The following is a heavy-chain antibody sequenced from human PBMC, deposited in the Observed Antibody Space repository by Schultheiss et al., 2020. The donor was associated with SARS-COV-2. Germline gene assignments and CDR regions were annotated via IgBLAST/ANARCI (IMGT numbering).Heavy chain of an antibody. CDR1: GGSISSGDYY. CDR2: INHSGST. CDR3: ARKGGYCTGGVCYNYFDY. V-gene: IGHV4-39*01. D-gene: IGHD2-8*02. J-gene: IGHJ4*02. Sequence: SETLSLTCTISGGSISSGDYYWSWIRQPPGKGLAWIGEINHSGSTNYNPSLKSRVTISVDTSKNQFSLKLSSVTAADTAVYYCARKGGYCTGGVCYNYFDYWGQGTLVTVSS.